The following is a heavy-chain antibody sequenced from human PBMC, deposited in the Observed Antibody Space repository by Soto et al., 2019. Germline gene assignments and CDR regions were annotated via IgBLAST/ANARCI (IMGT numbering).Heavy chain of an antibody. J-gene: IGHJ5*02. D-gene: IGHD1-1*01. V-gene: IGHV4-30-2*06. CDR3: VRESTTSGPNWFDT. CDR2: IYHSGST. CDR1: GGSINSGRSS. Sequence: SETLSLTCSVSGGSINSGRSSWNWIRQSPGKGLEWTAYIYHSGSTYYNPSLKSRVTISVDRSENQFSLKLTSVTAADTAVYYCVRESTTSGPNWFDTWGPGILVTVSS.